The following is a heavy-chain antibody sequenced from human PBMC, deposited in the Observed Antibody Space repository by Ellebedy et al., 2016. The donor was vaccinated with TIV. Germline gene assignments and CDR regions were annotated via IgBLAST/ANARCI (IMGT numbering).Heavy chain of an antibody. J-gene: IGHJ4*02. CDR3: ARDAAGNGGKLDY. V-gene: IGHV3-33*01. CDR1: GFTFSNYG. Sequence: PGGSLRLSCAASGFTFSNYGMYWVRQAPGKGLEWVAIIWYDGSNEYYADSVKGRFTISRDSSKNTLYLQMKSLRAEDTAVYYCARDAAGNGGKLDYWGQGALVTVSS. D-gene: IGHD4-23*01. CDR2: IWYDGSNE.